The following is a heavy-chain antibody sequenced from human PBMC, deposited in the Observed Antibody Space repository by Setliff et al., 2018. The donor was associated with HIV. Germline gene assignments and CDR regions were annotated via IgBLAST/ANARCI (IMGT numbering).Heavy chain of an antibody. CDR3: ARGKTWLRFLDY. Sequence: ASVQVSCKASCYTFNNYGISWVRKAPGQGLEWMGWINTHSGYTNYAQNIQGIVTVTMDTSTSTAYMELRSLKSDDTAVYYCARGKTWLRFLDYWGQGTLVTVSS. V-gene: IGHV1-18*01. CDR2: INTHSGYT. J-gene: IGHJ4*02. CDR1: CYTFNNYG. D-gene: IGHD5-12*01.